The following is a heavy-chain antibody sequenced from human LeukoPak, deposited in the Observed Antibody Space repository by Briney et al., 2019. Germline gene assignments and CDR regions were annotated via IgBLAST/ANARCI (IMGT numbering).Heavy chain of an antibody. D-gene: IGHD1-26*01. Sequence: GGSLRLSCAASGFTFSSYAMSWVRQTPGKGLEWVSAISGSGGSTYYADSVKGRFTISRDNSKNTLYLQMNSLRAEDTAVYYCAKPIASRRAFDIWGQGTMVTVSS. CDR1: GFTFSSYA. V-gene: IGHV3-23*01. CDR3: AKPIASRRAFDI. J-gene: IGHJ3*02. CDR2: ISGSGGST.